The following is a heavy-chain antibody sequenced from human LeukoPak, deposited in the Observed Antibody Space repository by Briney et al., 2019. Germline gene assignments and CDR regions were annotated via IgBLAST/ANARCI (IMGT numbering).Heavy chain of an antibody. CDR1: GGSISSGGYY. CDR3: ARIRLHYFDY. CDR2: IYYSGST. V-gene: IGHV4-31*03. Sequence: SETLSLTCTVSGGSISSGGYYWSWIRQHPGKGLEWIGYIYYSGSTYYNPSLKSRVTISVDTSKNQFSLKLSSVTAADTAVYYCARIRLHYFDYWGRGTLVTVSS. J-gene: IGHJ4*02.